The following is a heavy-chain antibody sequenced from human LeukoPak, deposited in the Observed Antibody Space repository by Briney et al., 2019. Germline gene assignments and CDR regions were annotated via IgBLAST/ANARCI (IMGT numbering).Heavy chain of an antibody. J-gene: IGHJ4*02. CDR3: ARDPGGGIVGATFRSLNY. Sequence: GGSLRLSCAASGFTFSSYSMNWVRQAPGKGLEWVSSISSSNSYIYYADSVKGRFTISRDNAKNSLYLQMNSLRAEDTAVYYCARDPGGGIVGATFRSLNYWGQGTLVTVSS. V-gene: IGHV3-21*01. CDR1: GFTFSSYS. D-gene: IGHD1-26*01. CDR2: ISSSNSYI.